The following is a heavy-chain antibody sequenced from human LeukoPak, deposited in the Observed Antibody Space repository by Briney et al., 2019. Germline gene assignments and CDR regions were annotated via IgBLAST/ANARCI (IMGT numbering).Heavy chain of an antibody. J-gene: IGHJ5*02. CDR1: GFSFSSDA. CDR2: ISYDGRNE. CDR3: ASTNYRGGSTGYNWFDP. V-gene: IGHV3-30*04. Sequence: VGSLRLSCAASGFSFSSDAMHCVRQAPGEGLGWGAVISYDGRNEYYADSVKGRFTISRDNSKNTLYLQMGSLRAEDTAVYYCASTNYRGGSTGYNWFDPWGQGTLVTVSS. D-gene: IGHD1-26*01.